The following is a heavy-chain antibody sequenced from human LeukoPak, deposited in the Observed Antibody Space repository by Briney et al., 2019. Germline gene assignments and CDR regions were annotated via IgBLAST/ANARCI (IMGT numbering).Heavy chain of an antibody. J-gene: IGHJ4*02. CDR1: GRTFSAYE. Sequence: PGGSLRPSRAASGRTFSAYEINSVRQAPGRGLEWLSYISGSGDTISYAESVKARFTISRDNAKNSLYLQMSSLRAEDTTVYYCVSAYGGLLDYWGQGTLVTVSS. CDR2: ISGSGDTI. CDR3: VSAYGGLLDY. V-gene: IGHV3-48*03. D-gene: IGHD3-16*01.